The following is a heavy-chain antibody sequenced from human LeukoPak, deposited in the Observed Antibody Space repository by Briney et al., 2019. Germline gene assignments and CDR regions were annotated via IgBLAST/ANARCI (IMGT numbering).Heavy chain of an antibody. CDR2: ISSSGSTI. D-gene: IGHD3-22*01. J-gene: IGHJ4*02. CDR1: GSTFSSYE. Sequence: PGGSLRLSCAASGSTFSSYEMNWVRQAPGKGLEWVSYISSSGSTIYYADSVKGRFTISRDNAKNSLYLQMNSLRAEDTAVYYCATLDSSGYYENFDYWGQGTLVTVSS. V-gene: IGHV3-48*03. CDR3: ATLDSSGYYENFDY.